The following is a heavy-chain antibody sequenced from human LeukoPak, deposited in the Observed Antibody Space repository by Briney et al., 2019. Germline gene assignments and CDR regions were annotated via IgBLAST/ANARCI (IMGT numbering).Heavy chain of an antibody. J-gene: IGHJ4*02. V-gene: IGHV3-48*02. CDR1: GFXFSSYS. CDR3: ARENYDILTGYPTDFDY. CDR2: ISSSSSTI. D-gene: IGHD3-9*01. Sequence: GGSLRLSCAASGFXFSSYSINWVRQAPGKGLEWVSYISSSSSTIYYADSVKGRFTISRDNAKNSLYLQMNSLRDEDTAVYYCARENYDILTGYPTDFDYWGQGTLVTVSS.